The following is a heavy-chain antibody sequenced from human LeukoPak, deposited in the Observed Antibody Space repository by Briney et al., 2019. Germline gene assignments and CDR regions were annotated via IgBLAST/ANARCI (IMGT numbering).Heavy chain of an antibody. CDR1: GFTFDDYA. CDR2: ISWNSGSI. D-gene: IGHD2-15*01. Sequence: PGRSLRLSCAASGFTFDDYAMHWVRQAPGKGLEWVSGISWNSGSIGYADSVKGRFTISRDNAKNSLYLQMNSLRAEDTALYYCAKDRDVVVVAATFDYWGQGTLVTVSS. V-gene: IGHV3-9*01. CDR3: AKDRDVVVVAATFDY. J-gene: IGHJ4*02.